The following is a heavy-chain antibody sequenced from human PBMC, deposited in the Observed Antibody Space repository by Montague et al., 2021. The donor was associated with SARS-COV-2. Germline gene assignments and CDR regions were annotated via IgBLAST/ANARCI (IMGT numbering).Heavy chain of an antibody. V-gene: IGHV4-39*01. CDR1: GGSISSSSYY. Sequence: SETLSLTCTVPGGSISSSSYYWGWIRQPPGKGLEWIGSIYYSGSTYYNPSLKSRVAISVDTSKNQFSLKLSSVTAADTAVYYCARLMTTVSYYYGMDVWGQGTTVTVSS. D-gene: IGHD4-17*01. CDR2: IYYSGST. J-gene: IGHJ6*02. CDR3: ARLMTTVSYYYGMDV.